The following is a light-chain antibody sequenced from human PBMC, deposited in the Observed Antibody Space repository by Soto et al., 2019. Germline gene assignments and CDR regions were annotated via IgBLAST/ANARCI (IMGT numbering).Light chain of an antibody. CDR3: QQRSNWLSIT. J-gene: IGKJ5*01. CDR1: QSVRSY. Sequence: EIVLTQSPATLSLSPGERATLSCRSSQSVRSYIAWYQQKPGQAPRLLIYDASNRATGIPARFSGSGSGTDFTLTISSLEPQDFAVYYCQQRSNWLSITFGQGTRLEIK. V-gene: IGKV3-11*01. CDR2: DAS.